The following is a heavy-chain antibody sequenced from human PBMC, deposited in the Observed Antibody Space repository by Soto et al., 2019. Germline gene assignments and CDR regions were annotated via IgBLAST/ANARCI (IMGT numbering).Heavy chain of an antibody. D-gene: IGHD3-10*01. CDR1: GGSISSYY. CDR3: ARRWGSVFDF. Sequence: QLQLRESGPGLVKPSETLSLTCTVSGGSISSYYWSWIRQPPGKGLEWIGYIYYSGSTNYNPSLKSRVTISVDTSKNQFSLKLSSVTAADTAVYYCARRWGSVFDFWGQGTLVTVSS. V-gene: IGHV4-59*08. J-gene: IGHJ4*02. CDR2: IYYSGST.